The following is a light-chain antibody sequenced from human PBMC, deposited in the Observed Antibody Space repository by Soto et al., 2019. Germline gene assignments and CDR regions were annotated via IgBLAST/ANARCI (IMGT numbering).Light chain of an antibody. CDR1: QNINNW. V-gene: IGKV1-5*03. CDR2: KAS. J-gene: IGKJ2*01. CDR3: QQSSTYSAYT. Sequence: DIQMTPSPSTLSASVGDRVTITCRASQNINNWLAWYQQKPGKAPKLLIYKASNLEGGVPSRFSGSGSGTEFTLTISSLQPDDFATYYCQQSSTYSAYTFGQGTKLEIK.